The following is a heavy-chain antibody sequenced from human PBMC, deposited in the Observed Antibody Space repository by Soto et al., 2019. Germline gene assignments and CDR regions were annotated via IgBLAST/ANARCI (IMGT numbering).Heavy chain of an antibody. Sequence: QVQLQESGPGLVKPSQTLSLTCAVSGGSISSGGAYYWSWIRQSPGKGLEWIAYIHYSGSTYYNSSLQGRGNMSGGPGQNQFLPEGESVTAGGPGGFFWGRSPQGPGKFDYRGQGTLVTVSS. V-gene: IGHV4-30-4*01. CDR1: GGSISSGGAYY. CDR3: GRSPQGPGKFDY. D-gene: IGHD1-26*01. J-gene: IGHJ4*02. CDR2: IHYSGST.